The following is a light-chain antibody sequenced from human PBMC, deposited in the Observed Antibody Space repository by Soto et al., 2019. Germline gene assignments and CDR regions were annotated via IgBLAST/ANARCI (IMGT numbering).Light chain of an antibody. CDR1: QSVSTNY. V-gene: IGKV3-20*01. CDR2: GAS. Sequence: ESALTQSPGTLSLSPGERATLSCRASQSVSTNYLAWYQQKPGQAPRLLISGASSWATGVPDRFSGTGSGTEVTLTISGLDPEDFAVYYCQLYGNSPLFTFGQGTRLEI. CDR3: QLYGNSPLFT. J-gene: IGKJ2*01.